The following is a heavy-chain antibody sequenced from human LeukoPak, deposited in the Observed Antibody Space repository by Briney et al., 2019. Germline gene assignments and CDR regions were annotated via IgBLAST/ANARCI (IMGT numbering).Heavy chain of an antibody. V-gene: IGHV4-59*12. CDR2: IYYSGST. CDR1: GGSISSYY. Sequence: SETLSLTCTVSGGSISSYYWSWIRQPPGKGLEWIGYIYYSGSTNYNPSLKSRVTISVDTSKNQFSLKLSSVTAADTAVYYCARTRSRTDDYWGQGTLVTVSS. J-gene: IGHJ4*02. CDR3: ARTRSRTDDY. D-gene: IGHD1/OR15-1a*01.